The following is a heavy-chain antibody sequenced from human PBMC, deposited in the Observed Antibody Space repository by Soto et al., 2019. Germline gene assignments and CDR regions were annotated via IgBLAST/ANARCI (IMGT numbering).Heavy chain of an antibody. Sequence: ASVKVSCKASGYTFTSYDINWVRQATGQGLEWMGLMNPNSGNTGYAQKFQGRVTMTRNTSISTAYMELSSLRSEDTAVYYCARGYCTNGVCYRGFDYWGQGTLVTVSS. V-gene: IGHV1-8*01. J-gene: IGHJ4*02. CDR3: ARGYCTNGVCYRGFDY. D-gene: IGHD2-8*01. CDR1: GYTFTSYD. CDR2: MNPNSGNT.